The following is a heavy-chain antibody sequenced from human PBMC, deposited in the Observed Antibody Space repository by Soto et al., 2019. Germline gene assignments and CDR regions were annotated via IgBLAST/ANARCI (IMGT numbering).Heavy chain of an antibody. J-gene: IGHJ3*02. CDR2: ISSGSAAI. CDR3: ARGSDAFDI. V-gene: IGHV3-48*02. CDR1: GFTFSSYS. Sequence: EVQLVESGGGLVQPGGSLRLSCAASGFTFSSYSMNWVRHAPGKGLEWVSYISSGSAAIYYADSVKGRFTISRDNAKNSLYLQMNSLRDEDTAVYCCARGSDAFDIWGQGTMITVSS.